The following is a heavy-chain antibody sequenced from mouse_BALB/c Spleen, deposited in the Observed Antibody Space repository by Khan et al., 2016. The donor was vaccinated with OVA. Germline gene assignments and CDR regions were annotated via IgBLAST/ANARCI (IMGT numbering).Heavy chain of an antibody. D-gene: IGHD2-3*01. J-gene: IGHJ2*01. Sequence: QVQLKESGPELVRPGVSVKISCKGSGYTFTDYAMYWVKQSHAKSLEWIGLISTYSGNTNYNQKFWGKATTTVDKSSSTAYMELARLTSEDSAIXYCARPAYDGYYDYWGQGTTLTVSS. CDR2: ISTYSGNT. CDR3: ARPAYDGYYDY. V-gene: IGHV1S137*01. CDR1: GYTFTDYA.